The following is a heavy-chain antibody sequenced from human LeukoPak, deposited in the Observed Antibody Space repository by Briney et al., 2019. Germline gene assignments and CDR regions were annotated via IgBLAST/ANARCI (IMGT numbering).Heavy chain of an antibody. Sequence: GASVKVSCKASGYTFTGYYMHWVRQAPGQGLEWMGIINPSGGSTSYAQKFQGRVTMTRDTSTSTVYMELSSLRSEDTAVYYCASRRIAAAGSLDYWGQGTLVTVSS. D-gene: IGHD6-13*01. CDR3: ASRRIAAAGSLDY. CDR1: GYTFTGYY. CDR2: INPSGGST. V-gene: IGHV1-46*01. J-gene: IGHJ4*02.